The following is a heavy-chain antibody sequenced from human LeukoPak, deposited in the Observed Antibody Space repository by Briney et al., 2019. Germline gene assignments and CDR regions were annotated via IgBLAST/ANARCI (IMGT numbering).Heavy chain of an antibody. Sequence: GASVKVSCKASGYTFTSYDINWARQATGQGLEWMGWMNPNSGNTGYAQKFQGRVTMTRNTSISTAYMELSSLRSEDTAVYYCARVLVGATRRYYYYGMDVWGQGTTVTVSS. D-gene: IGHD1-26*01. CDR3: ARVLVGATRRYYYYGMDV. CDR2: MNPNSGNT. J-gene: IGHJ6*02. CDR1: GYTFTSYD. V-gene: IGHV1-8*01.